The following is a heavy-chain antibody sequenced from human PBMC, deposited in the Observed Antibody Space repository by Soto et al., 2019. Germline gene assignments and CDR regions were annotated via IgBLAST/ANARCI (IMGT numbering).Heavy chain of an antibody. CDR1: GYTFTSHG. V-gene: IGHV1-18*01. CDR2: ISAYNGNT. Sequence: QVQLVQSGAEVKKPGASVKVSCKASGYTFTSHGISWVRQAPGQGLEWMGWISAYNGNTNYVQKLQGRVTMTTDTSPKTAYMELRSLKSDDTAVYYCARGVVPAAWNYFDYWGQGTLVTVSS. CDR3: ARGVVPAAWNYFDY. J-gene: IGHJ4*02. D-gene: IGHD2-21*02.